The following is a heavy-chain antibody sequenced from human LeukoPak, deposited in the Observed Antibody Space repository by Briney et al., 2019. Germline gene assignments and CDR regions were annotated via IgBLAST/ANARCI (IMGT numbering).Heavy chain of an antibody. D-gene: IGHD3-10*01. V-gene: IGHV4-61*10. Sequence: SETLSLTCTVSGGSISSGSYYWSWIRQPAGKGLEWIAYIYYSGSTNYNPSLKSRVTISVDTSKNQFSLKLSSVTAADTAVYYCARRYGSGSSGTFDYWGQGTLVTVSS. J-gene: IGHJ4*02. CDR1: GGSISSGSYY. CDR3: ARRYGSGSSGTFDY. CDR2: IYYSGST.